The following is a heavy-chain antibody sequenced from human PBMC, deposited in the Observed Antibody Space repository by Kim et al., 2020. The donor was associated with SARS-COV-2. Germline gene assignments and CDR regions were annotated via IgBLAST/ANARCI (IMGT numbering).Heavy chain of an antibody. D-gene: IGHD2-8*01. CDR3: ATCTLQSCSDGVCRPFDS. CDR1: GFTFTSSW. Sequence: GGSLRLSCAASGFTFTSSWMSWVRQAPGKGLEWVALTKNKADGGTTDYAAPGKVSFTVSRDDSKNTLYLQMNSLKTEDTAVYSCATCTLQSCSDGVCRPFDSWGLGTLVIVSS. J-gene: IGHJ4*02. CDR2: TKNKADGGTT. V-gene: IGHV3-15*01.